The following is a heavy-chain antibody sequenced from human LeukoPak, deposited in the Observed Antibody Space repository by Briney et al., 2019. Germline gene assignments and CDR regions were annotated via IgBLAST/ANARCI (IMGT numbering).Heavy chain of an antibody. V-gene: IGHV3-7*01. D-gene: IGHD4/OR15-4a*01. Sequence: GGSLRLSCATSGLSFSGTWMTWVRQAPGRGLECVANIKPDGSQKYYLDSVKGRFTVSRDNAKNSLYLQMNSLRVEDTAIYFCASDLNGAGGWGQGTLVTVSS. CDR3: ASDLNGAGG. J-gene: IGHJ4*02. CDR1: GLSFSGTW. CDR2: IKPDGSQK.